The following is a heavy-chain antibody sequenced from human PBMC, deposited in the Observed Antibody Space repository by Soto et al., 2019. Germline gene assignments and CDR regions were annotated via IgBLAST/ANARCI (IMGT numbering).Heavy chain of an antibody. Sequence: SETLPLTWTVSGGSISSYYWIWIRQPPGKGLEWIGYIYYSGSTNYNPSLKSRVTISVDTSKNQFSLKLSSVTAADTAVYYCARLLYGSGSWFDPWGQGTLVTVSS. D-gene: IGHD3-10*01. V-gene: IGHV4-59*08. CDR2: IYYSGST. J-gene: IGHJ5*02. CDR1: GGSISSYY. CDR3: ARLLYGSGSWFDP.